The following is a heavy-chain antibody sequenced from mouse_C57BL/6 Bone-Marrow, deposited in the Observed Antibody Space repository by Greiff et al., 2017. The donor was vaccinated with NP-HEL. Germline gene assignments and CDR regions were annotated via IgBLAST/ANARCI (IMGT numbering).Heavy chain of an antibody. CDR3: ARGGYWYFDV. J-gene: IGHJ1*03. V-gene: IGHV1-4*01. Sequence: VQLQESGAELARPGASVKMSCKASGYTFTSYTMHWVKQRPGQGLEWIGYINPSSGYTKYNQKFKDKATLTADKSSSTAYMQLSSLTSEDSAVYYCARGGYWYFDVWGTGTTVTVSS. CDR1: GYTFTSYT. CDR2: INPSSGYT.